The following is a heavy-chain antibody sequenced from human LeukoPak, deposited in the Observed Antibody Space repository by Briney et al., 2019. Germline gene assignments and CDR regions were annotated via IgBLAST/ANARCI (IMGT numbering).Heavy chain of an antibody. CDR2: ISGSGGST. D-gene: IGHD3-10*01. J-gene: IGHJ4*02. Sequence: PGGSLRLSCAASGFTFSSYAKNWVRQAPGKGLERVSAISGSGGSTYYADSVKGRFTISRDNSKNTLYLQMNSLRAEDTAVYYCAELARGPTARDYWGQGALVTVSS. CDR3: AELARGPTARDY. V-gene: IGHV3-23*01. CDR1: GFTFSSYA.